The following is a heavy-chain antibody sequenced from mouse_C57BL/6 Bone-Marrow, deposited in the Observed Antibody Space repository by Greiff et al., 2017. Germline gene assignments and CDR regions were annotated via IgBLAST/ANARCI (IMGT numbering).Heavy chain of an antibody. Sequence: VQLQQPGAALVKPGASVKMSCKASGYTFTSYWITWVKQRPGQGLAWIGDIYPGSGSTNYNEKFKSKATLTVDPSSSTAYMQLSSLTSEDSAVYYCARPYYSNYWYFDVWGTGTTVTVSS. CDR2: IYPGSGST. V-gene: IGHV1-55*01. CDR1: GYTFTSYW. J-gene: IGHJ1*03. CDR3: ARPYYSNYWYFDV. D-gene: IGHD2-5*01.